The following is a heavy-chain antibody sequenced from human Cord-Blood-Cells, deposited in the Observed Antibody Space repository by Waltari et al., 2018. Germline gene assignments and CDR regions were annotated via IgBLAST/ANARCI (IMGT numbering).Heavy chain of an antibody. Sequence: EVQLLESGGGLVQPGGSLRLSCAASGFTFSSYAMSWVRPAPGKGLEWVSAISGSGGSTYYADSGKGRFTISRDNSKNTLYLQMNSLRAEDTAVYYCAKDRSPPWIAAAGTFDYWGQGTLVTVSS. CDR3: AKDRSPPWIAAAGTFDY. V-gene: IGHV3-23*01. J-gene: IGHJ4*02. CDR1: GFTFSSYA. D-gene: IGHD6-13*01. CDR2: ISGSGGST.